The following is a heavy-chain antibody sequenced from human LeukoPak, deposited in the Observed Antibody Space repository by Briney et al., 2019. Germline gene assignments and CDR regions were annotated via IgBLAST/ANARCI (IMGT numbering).Heavy chain of an antibody. D-gene: IGHD4-17*01. CDR3: ARGAYDYATPAY. V-gene: IGHV4-59*08. Sequence: SETLSLTCTVSGGSISSYYWSWIRQPPGKGLEWIGYIYYSGSTNYNPSPKSRVTISVDTSKNQFSLKLSSVTAADTAVYYCARGAYDYATPAYWGQGTLVTVSS. CDR1: GGSISSYY. J-gene: IGHJ4*02. CDR2: IYYSGST.